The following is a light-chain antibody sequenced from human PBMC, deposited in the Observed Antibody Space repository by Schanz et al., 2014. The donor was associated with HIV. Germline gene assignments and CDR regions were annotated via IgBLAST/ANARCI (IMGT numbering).Light chain of an antibody. J-gene: IGLJ3*02. V-gene: IGLV1-47*02. CDR2: NNN. CDR1: SSNIGSNP. Sequence: QPVLTQPPSASGTTGQRVTIFCSGSSSNIGSNPVNWYQHLPGTAPKVVIYNNNQRPSGVPDRFSGSKSGTSASLAISGLRTEDEADYYCASWDGGLSVVFGGGTKLTVL. CDR3: ASWDGGLSVV.